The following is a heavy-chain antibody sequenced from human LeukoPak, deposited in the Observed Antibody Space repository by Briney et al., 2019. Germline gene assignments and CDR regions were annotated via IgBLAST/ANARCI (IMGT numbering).Heavy chain of an antibody. CDR1: GYSFTNYW. CDR2: IYPGDSDT. V-gene: IGHV5-51*01. D-gene: IGHD3-22*01. J-gene: IGHJ4*02. CDR3: ARTYYYDSSGYYY. Sequence: GESLKISCKGSGYSFTNYWIGWVRQMPGKGLEWMGIIYPGDSDTRYSPSFQGQVTISADKSISTAYLQWSSLKASDTAMYYCARTYYYDSSGYYYWGQGTLVTVSS.